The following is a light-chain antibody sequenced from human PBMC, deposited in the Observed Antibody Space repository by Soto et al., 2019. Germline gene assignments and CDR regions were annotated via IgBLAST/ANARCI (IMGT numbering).Light chain of an antibody. Sequence: SVLTQPASVSGSPGQSITISCTGTSSDIGGYNYVSWYQQHPGKAPKVVIYEVSNRPLGVSNRFSASKSGNTASLIISGLQADDEADYFCSSYRSTTTFGVFGTGTKVTV. CDR3: SSYRSTTTFGV. CDR2: EVS. J-gene: IGLJ1*01. CDR1: SSDIGGYNY. V-gene: IGLV2-14*01.